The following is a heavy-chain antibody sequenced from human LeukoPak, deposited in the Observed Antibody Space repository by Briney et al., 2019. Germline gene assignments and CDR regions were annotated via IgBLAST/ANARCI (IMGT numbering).Heavy chain of an antibody. V-gene: IGHV3-49*04. Sequence: GGSLRLSCAASGFTFSDYYMSWVRQAPGKGLGWVGFIGSKAYGVTTEHAASVKGRFTISRDDSKSIAYLQMNSLKTEDTAVYYCSRADYYGSGSPISLDVWGKGTTVTVSS. CDR2: IGSKAYGVTT. CDR3: SRADYYGSGSPISLDV. J-gene: IGHJ6*04. D-gene: IGHD3-10*01. CDR1: GFTFSDYY.